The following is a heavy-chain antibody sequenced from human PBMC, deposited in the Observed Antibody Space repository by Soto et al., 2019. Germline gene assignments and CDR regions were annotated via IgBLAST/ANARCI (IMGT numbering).Heavy chain of an antibody. CDR1: GFTFSSYA. V-gene: IGHV3-23*01. J-gene: IGHJ4*02. Sequence: PGGSLRLSCAASGFTFSSYAMSWVRQAPGKGLEWVSAISGSGGSTYYADSVKGRFTISRDNSKNTLYLQMNSLRAEDTAVYYCAKDLSGIAAGGAYDYWGQGTLVTAPQ. CDR2: ISGSGGST. D-gene: IGHD6-13*01. CDR3: AKDLSGIAAGGAYDY.